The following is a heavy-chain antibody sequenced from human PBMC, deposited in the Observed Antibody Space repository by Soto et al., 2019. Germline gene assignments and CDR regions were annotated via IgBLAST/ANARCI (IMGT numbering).Heavy chain of an antibody. Sequence: VGSLRLSCAASCFTVSTFSMNWVRQAPGKGLEWVSVIYSDTTGGSTYYADFVKGRFTISRDNSKNTLYLQMNNLRGDDTAIYYCVRGFNRPGTNYFDPWRQGILVTVSS. CDR1: CFTVSTFS. V-gene: IGHV3-53*01. D-gene: IGHD1-7*01. CDR3: VRGFNRPGTNYFDP. J-gene: IGHJ5*02. CDR2: IYSDTTGGST.